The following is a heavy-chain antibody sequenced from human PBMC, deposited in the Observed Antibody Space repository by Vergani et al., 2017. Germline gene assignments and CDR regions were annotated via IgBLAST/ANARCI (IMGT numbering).Heavy chain of an antibody. D-gene: IGHD6-19*01. CDR1: GGSISSSSYY. CDR3: ARRYGQWLTKDAFDI. CDR2: IYYSGST. Sequence: QLQLQESGPGLVKPSETLSLTCTVSGGSISSSSYYWGWIRQPPGKGLEWIGSIYYSGSTNYNPSLKSRVTISVDTSKNQFSLKLSSVTAADTAVYYCARRYGQWLTKDAFDIWGQGTMVTVSS. J-gene: IGHJ3*02. V-gene: IGHV4-39*07.